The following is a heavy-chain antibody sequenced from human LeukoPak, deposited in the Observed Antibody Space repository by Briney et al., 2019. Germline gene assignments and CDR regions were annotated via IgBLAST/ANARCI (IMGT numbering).Heavy chain of an antibody. CDR3: ARWTSGGHTFDY. CDR2: IFAGGST. V-gene: IGHV4-61*05. J-gene: IGHJ4*02. Sequence: SSETLSLTRTISGSSISSISSYSWSWIRQPPGKGLEWIGYIFAGGSTNYNPSLKSRVTISVDTSKNQFSLKLSSVTAADTAVYYCARWTSGGHTFDYWGQGALVTVSS. D-gene: IGHD1-26*01. CDR1: GSSISSISSYS.